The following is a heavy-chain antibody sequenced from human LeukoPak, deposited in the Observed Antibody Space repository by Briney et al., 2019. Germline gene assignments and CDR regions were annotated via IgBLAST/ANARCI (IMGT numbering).Heavy chain of an antibody. Sequence: PGGSLRLSCAASEFTFSNYAIHWVRQAPGKGLEWVALISYDALHKYSADSVKGRFTISRDNSKNTLYLQMDSLRAEDTAVYYCARGRYFDWLGGAFDIWGQGTMVTVSS. V-gene: IGHV3-30-3*01. CDR1: EFTFSNYA. J-gene: IGHJ3*02. CDR2: ISYDALHK. CDR3: ARGRYFDWLGGAFDI. D-gene: IGHD3-9*01.